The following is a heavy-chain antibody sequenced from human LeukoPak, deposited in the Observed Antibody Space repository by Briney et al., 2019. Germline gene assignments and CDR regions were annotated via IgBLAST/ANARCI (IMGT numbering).Heavy chain of an antibody. CDR1: GFTFSSYA. CDR2: VRGSGGST. J-gene: IGHJ4*02. CDR3: ARLYLYYFDY. V-gene: IGHV3-23*01. D-gene: IGHD2-2*02. Sequence: PGRSLRLSCAASGFTFSSYAMNWVRQAPGKGLEWVSVVRGSGGSTYYADSVKGRFTISRDNSKNTLYLQMNSLRAEDTAVYYCARLYLYYFDYWGQGTLVTVSS.